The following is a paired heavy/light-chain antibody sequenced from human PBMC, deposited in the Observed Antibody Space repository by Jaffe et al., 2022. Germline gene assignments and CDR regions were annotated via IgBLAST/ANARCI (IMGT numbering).Light chain of an antibody. CDR3: AAWDDSLSVL. CDR2: RNN. CDR1: NSNIGTNY. J-gene: IGLJ2*01. V-gene: IGLV1-47*01. Sequence: QSVLTQPPSASGTPGQRVTISCSGSNSNIGTNYVSWYQLLPGTAPKLLIYRNNERPSGVPDRFSGSKSGTSASLAISGLRSEDEADYYCAAWDDSLSVLFGGGTKLTVL.
Heavy chain of an antibody. CDR2: ISYDGNYK. D-gene: IGHD3-10*01. J-gene: IGHJ3*02. CDR1: GFTFSSYA. Sequence: QVQLVESGGGVVQPGRSLRLSCAASGFTFSSYAMYWVRQAPSKGLEWVAVISYDGNYKYYADSVKGRFTISRDNSKNTLYLQIISLRAEDTAVYYCAKGTDVQGVIIVDDAFDIWGQGTMVTVSS. CDR3: AKGTDVQGVIIVDDAFDI. V-gene: IGHV3-30*18.